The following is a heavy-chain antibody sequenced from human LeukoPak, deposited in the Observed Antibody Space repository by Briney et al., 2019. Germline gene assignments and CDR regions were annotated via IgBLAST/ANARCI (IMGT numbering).Heavy chain of an antibody. V-gene: IGHV3-23*01. CDR2: ISNSGANA. CDR3: VSASTWHFFDY. CDR1: GFTFSNYA. J-gene: IGHJ4*02. Sequence: GGSLRLSCAASGFTFSNYAMGWVRQAPGKGLEWISGISNSGANAYYADSVKGRFTISRDNSKNTLYLQMSSLRADDTAVYYCVSASTWHFFDYWGQGALVTVSS.